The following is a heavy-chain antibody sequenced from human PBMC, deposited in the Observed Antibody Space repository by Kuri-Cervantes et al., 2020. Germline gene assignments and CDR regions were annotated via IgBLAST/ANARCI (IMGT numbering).Heavy chain of an antibody. CDR3: ARGNFLREKHYSNYVAPVYYGMDV. J-gene: IGHJ6*02. V-gene: IGHV4-4*07. CDR2: IYTSGST. Sequence: GSLRLSCTVSGGSISSYYWSWIRQPAGKGLEWIGRIYTSGSTNYNPSLKSRVTMSVDTSKNQFSLKLSSVTAADTAVYYCARGNFLREKHYSNYVAPVYYGMDVWGQGTTVTVSS. D-gene: IGHD4-11*01. CDR1: GGSISSYY.